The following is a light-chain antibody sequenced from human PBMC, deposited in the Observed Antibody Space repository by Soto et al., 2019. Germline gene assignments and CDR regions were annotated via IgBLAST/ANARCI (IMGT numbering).Light chain of an antibody. Sequence: QSVLTQPRSVSGSPGQSVTISCTGTSSDVGGYNYVSWYQQHPGKAPKLMIYDVSKRPSGGPDRFSGSKSGNTASLTISGLQAEDEADYYCCSYAGSYTWVFGGGTKVTVL. CDR2: DVS. J-gene: IGLJ3*02. CDR1: SSDVGGYNY. CDR3: CSYAGSYTWV. V-gene: IGLV2-11*01.